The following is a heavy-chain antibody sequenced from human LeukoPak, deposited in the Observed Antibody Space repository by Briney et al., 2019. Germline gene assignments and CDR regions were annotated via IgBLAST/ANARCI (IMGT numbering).Heavy chain of an antibody. J-gene: IGHJ4*02. CDR3: ARDEETSGTDY. V-gene: IGHV3-30*02. CDR2: IRYVGGET. Sequence: GGSLRLSCAASGFTFSSYGMHWVRQAPGKGLEGVAFIRYVGGETYYADSVKGRFTISRDNSKNTLYLQMNSLRAEDTAVYYCARDEETSGTDYWGQGTLVTVSS. CDR1: GFTFSSYG. D-gene: IGHD1-1*01.